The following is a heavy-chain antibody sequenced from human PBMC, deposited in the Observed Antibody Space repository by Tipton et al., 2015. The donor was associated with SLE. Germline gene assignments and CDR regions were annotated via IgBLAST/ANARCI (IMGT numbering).Heavy chain of an antibody. Sequence: SLRLSCAASGFTFDNYAMHWVRQAPGKGLEWVAVIRNDGTYEHLADSVKGRFTISRDNAKNSLYLQMDGLRAEDTAVYYCARETEYGHYYFDLWGRGTLVTVSS. CDR2: IRNDGTYE. CDR3: ARETEYGHYYFDL. V-gene: IGHV3-33*01. J-gene: IGHJ2*01. CDR1: GFTFDNYA. D-gene: IGHD2/OR15-2a*01.